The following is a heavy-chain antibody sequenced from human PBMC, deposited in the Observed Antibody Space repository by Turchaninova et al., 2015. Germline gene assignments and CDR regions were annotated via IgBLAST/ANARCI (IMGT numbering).Heavy chain of an antibody. J-gene: IGHJ4*02. Sequence: EVQLVQSGAEVEKPGEARKISCKGSGYSFTCDWFGWVRQMPGKGLEWMGIIYPGYSDTRYSPSVQGQVTISVDKSISTAYLQWSSLKASDTAMYYCARQDGGGLYYFENWGQGTLVTVSS. CDR2: IYPGYSDT. D-gene: IGHD5-12*01. CDR1: GYSFTCDW. V-gene: IGHV5-51*01. CDR3: ARQDGGGLYYFEN.